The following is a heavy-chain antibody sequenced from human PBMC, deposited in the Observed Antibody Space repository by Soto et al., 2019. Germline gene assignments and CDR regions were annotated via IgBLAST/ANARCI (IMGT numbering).Heavy chain of an antibody. CDR1: GGSIRGSY. D-gene: IGHD6-19*01. J-gene: IGHJ4*02. CDR2: VYYTGST. CDR3: ARSVAVPGAHIDY. Sequence: PWETLALNCRVSGGSIRGSYWSWIRQSPGKGLEWLGYVYYTGSTNYSPSLRSRVSISVDTSKNEFSLRLSSVTAADTAVYFCARSVAVPGAHIDYWGQGTQVTVSS. V-gene: IGHV4-59*01.